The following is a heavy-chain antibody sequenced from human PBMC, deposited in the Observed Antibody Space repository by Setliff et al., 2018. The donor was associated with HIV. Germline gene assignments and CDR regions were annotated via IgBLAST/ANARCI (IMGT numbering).Heavy chain of an antibody. J-gene: IGHJ4*02. CDR3: TRVDSNYEKFDC. CDR2: ISGSGDTT. Sequence: PGGSLRLSCAASGFTFSNYAMTWVRQAPGKGLEWVSGISGSGDTTNYADSVKGRFTISRDDSKNSLYLQMNSLKTEDTAVYYCTRVDSNYEKFDCWGQGSLVTVSS. D-gene: IGHD4-4*01. CDR1: GFTFSNYA. V-gene: IGHV3-23*01.